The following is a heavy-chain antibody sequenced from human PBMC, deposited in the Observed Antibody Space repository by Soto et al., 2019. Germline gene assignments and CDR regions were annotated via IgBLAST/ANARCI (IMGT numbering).Heavy chain of an antibody. D-gene: IGHD1-26*01. V-gene: IGHV1-69*13. CDR3: ARSPVGATIIYYFDY. CDR2: IIPIFGTA. CDR1: GGTFSSYA. Sequence: SVKVSCKASGGTFSSYAISWVRQAPGQGLEWMGGIIPIFGTANYAQKFQGRVTITADESTSTAYMELSSLRSEDTAVYYCARSPVGATIIYYFDYWGQGTLVTVSS. J-gene: IGHJ4*02.